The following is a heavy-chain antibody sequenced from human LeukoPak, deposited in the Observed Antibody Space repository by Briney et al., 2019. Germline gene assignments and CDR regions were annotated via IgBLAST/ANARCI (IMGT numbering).Heavy chain of an antibody. V-gene: IGHV5-51*01. D-gene: IGHD1-26*01. CDR3: ARGSGSYHTAYMN. CDR2: IYPGDSDT. J-gene: IGHJ4*02. CDR1: GYSFTSYW. Sequence: GEALKISFKGSGYSFTSYWVGWVRPMPGKGLELMGIIYPGDSDTRYSPSFQGQVTISADKSISTAYLQWSSLKASDTAMYYCARGSGSYHTAYMNWGQGSLVTVSS.